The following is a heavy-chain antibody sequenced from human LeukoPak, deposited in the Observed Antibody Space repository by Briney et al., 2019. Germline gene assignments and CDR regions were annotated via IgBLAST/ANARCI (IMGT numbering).Heavy chain of an antibody. D-gene: IGHD5-18*01. V-gene: IGHV4-34*01. J-gene: IGHJ3*02. CDR3: ARGRGYSYGYLAI. CDR2: INHSGST. CDR1: GGSFSGYY. Sequence: SETLSLTCAVYGGSFSGYYWSWIRQPPGKGLEWIGEINHSGSTNYNPSLKSRVTISVDTSKNQFSLKLSSATAADTAVYYCARGRGYSYGYLAIWGQGTMVAVSS.